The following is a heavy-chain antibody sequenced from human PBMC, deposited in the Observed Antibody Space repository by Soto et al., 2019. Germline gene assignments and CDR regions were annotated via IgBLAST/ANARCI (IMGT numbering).Heavy chain of an antibody. CDR3: AARSCSSSSCFHFDY. J-gene: IGHJ4*02. V-gene: IGHV3-64*01. Sequence: PGGSLRLSCAASGFTFSNYAMHWVRQAPGKGLEYVSAISGSGGSTYYANSVKGRFTISRDNSKNTLYLQMGSLRAEDMAVYYCAARSCSSSSCFHFDYWGQGTLVTVSS. CDR1: GFTFSNYA. CDR2: ISGSGGST. D-gene: IGHD2-15*01.